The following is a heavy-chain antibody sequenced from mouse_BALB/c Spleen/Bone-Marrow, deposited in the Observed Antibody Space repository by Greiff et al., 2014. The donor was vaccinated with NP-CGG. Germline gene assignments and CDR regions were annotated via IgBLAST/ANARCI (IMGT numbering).Heavy chain of an antibody. D-gene: IGHD1-1*01. CDR1: GYIFSSYW. CDR2: ILPGSGNT. CDR3: SRRAHYFGSGLDY. Sequence: VQLVESGAELMKPGASVTISCKATGYIFSSYWIEWIKQRPGHGLEWIGEILPGSGNTNYNEKSRDKATFTAETSSNIAYMQLISLTSEDSAVYYCSRRAHYFGSGLDYWGQGTTLTVSS. V-gene: IGHV1-9*01. J-gene: IGHJ2*01.